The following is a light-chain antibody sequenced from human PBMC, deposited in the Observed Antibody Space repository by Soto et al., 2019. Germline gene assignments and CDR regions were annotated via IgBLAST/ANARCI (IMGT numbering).Light chain of an antibody. V-gene: IGKV1-33*01. CDR2: DAS. J-gene: IGKJ4*01. Sequence: DIQMTQSPSSLSASVGDRVTITCQASQNIKHYLNWFQLKPGRGPNLLIYDASTLAAGVPSRFSGSGSATDFTLTISNLQPEDIAIYFCQHFANFPFTFGGGTKVEIK. CDR1: QNIKHY. CDR3: QHFANFPFT.